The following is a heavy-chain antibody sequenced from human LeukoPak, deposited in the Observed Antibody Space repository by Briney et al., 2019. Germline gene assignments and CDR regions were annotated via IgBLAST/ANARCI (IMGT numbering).Heavy chain of an antibody. V-gene: IGHV3-53*01. Sequence: GGSLRLSCAASGFTVSSNYMSWVRQAPGKGREWVSVIYSGGSTYYADSVKGRFTISRDNSKNTLYLQMNSLRAEDTAVYYCARGGPWLSDAFDIWGQGTMVTVSS. CDR3: ARGGPWLSDAFDI. D-gene: IGHD3-10*01. J-gene: IGHJ3*02. CDR1: GFTVSSNY. CDR2: IYSGGST.